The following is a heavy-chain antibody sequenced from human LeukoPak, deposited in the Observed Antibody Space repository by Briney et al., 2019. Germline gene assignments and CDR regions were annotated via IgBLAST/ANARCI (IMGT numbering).Heavy chain of an antibody. J-gene: IGHJ4*02. V-gene: IGHV3-23*01. CDR1: GFTFSSYA. CDR3: AKAFYYDSSGYYYAGVDY. Sequence: GGSLRLSCAASGFTFSSYAMSWVRQAPGKGLEWVSSISGSGGSTHYADSVKGRFTISRDNSKNTLYLQMNSLRAEDTAVYYCAKAFYYDSSGYYYAGVDYWGQGTLVTVSS. CDR2: ISGSGGST. D-gene: IGHD3-22*01.